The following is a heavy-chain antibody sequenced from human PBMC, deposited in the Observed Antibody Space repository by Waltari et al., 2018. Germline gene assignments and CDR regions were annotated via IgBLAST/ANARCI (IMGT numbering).Heavy chain of an antibody. CDR2: IYHSGST. J-gene: IGHJ3*02. CDR3: ARPDYYDSSGINAFDI. CDR1: GYSISSGYY. D-gene: IGHD3-22*01. Sequence: QVQLQESGPGLVKPSETLSLTCAVSGYSISSGYYWGWIRQPQGKGLEWIGSIYHSGSTYYNPSLKSRVTISVDTSKNQFSLKLSSVTAADTAVYYCARPDYYDSSGINAFDIWGQGTMVTVSS. V-gene: IGHV4-38-2*01.